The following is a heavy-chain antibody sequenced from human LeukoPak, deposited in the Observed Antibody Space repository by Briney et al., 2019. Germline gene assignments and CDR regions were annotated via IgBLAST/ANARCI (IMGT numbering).Heavy chain of an antibody. J-gene: IGHJ4*02. D-gene: IGHD2-2*01. CDR2: INHSGST. CDR3: ARAGDIVVVPAAVFDY. V-gene: IGHV4-34*01. CDR1: GGSFSGYY. Sequence: KPSETLSLTCAVYGGSFSGYYWSWLRQPPGKGLEWIGEINHSGSTNYNPSLKSRVTISVDTSKNQFSLKLSSVTAADTAVYNCARAGDIVVVPAAVFDYWGQGTLVTVSS.